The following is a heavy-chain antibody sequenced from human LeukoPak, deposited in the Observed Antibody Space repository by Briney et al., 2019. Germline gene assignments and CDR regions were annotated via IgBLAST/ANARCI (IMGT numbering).Heavy chain of an antibody. V-gene: IGHV4-31*03. D-gene: IGHD1-26*01. J-gene: IGHJ4*02. CDR1: GGSISSGGYY. Sequence: SQTLSLTCTVSGGSISSGGYYWSWIRQHPGKGLERIGYIYYSGSTYYNPSLKGRVTISVDTSKNQFSLKLSSVTAADTAVYYCASVSGSPSTFDYWGQGTLVTVSS. CDR2: IYYSGST. CDR3: ASVSGSPSTFDY.